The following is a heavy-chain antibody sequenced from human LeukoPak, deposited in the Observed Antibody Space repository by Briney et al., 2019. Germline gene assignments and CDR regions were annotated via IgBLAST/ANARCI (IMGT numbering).Heavy chain of an antibody. CDR2: IYHSGST. Sequence: SQTLSLTCAVSGGSISSGGYSWSWIRQPPGKGLEWIGYIYHSGSTCYNPSLKSRVTISVDRSKNQFSLKLSSVTAADTAVYYCARESSGSYDYWGQGTLVTVSS. D-gene: IGHD1-26*01. CDR3: ARESSGSYDY. CDR1: GGSISSGGYS. V-gene: IGHV4-30-2*01. J-gene: IGHJ4*02.